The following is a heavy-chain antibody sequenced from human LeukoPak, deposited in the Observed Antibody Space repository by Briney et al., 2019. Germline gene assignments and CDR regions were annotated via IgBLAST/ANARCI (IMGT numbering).Heavy chain of an antibody. CDR2: IIPIFGTA. D-gene: IGHD3-10*01. J-gene: IGHJ4*02. CDR1: GGTFSSYA. Sequence: ASVKVSCKASGGTFSSYAISWVRQAPGQGLEWMGGIIPIFGTANYAQKFQGRDTITTDESTSTAYMELSSLRSEDTAVYYCASYYYGSGSYYSFDYWGQGTLVTVSS. CDR3: ASYYYGSGSYYSFDY. V-gene: IGHV1-69*05.